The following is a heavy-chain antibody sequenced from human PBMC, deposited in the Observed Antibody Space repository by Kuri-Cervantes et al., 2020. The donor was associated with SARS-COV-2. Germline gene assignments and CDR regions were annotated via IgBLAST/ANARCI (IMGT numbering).Heavy chain of an antibody. CDR3: AREWTEPIEMTTSSHFDY. CDR1: GGTFSNHA. J-gene: IGHJ4*02. Sequence: SSVKVSCKSSGGTFSNHAISWVRQAPGQGLEWMGGILPILDAANYAQKFQGRVTITADEYTSTAYMELSSLRSEDTAVYYCAREWTEPIEMTTSSHFDYWGQGTLVTVSS. CDR2: ILPILDAA. V-gene: IGHV1-69*13. D-gene: IGHD5-24*01.